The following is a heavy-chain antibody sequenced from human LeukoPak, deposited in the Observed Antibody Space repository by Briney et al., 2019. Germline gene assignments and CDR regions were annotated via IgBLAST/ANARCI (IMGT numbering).Heavy chain of an antibody. D-gene: IGHD3-10*01. V-gene: IGHV6-1*01. J-gene: IGHJ4*02. CDR2: TYYRSKWYN. CDR3: ARDQYYGSGSYLPFDY. Sequence: SQTLSPTFAISGDSVSSNSAAWNWIRQSPSRGLEWLGRTYYRSKWYNDYAVSVKSRITINPDTSKNQFSLQLNSVTPEDTAVYYCARDQYYGSGSYLPFDYWGQGTLVTVSS. CDR1: GDSVSSNSAA.